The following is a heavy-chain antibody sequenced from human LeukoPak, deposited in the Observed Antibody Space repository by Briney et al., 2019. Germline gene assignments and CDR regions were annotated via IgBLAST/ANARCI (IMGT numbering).Heavy chain of an antibody. D-gene: IGHD6-13*01. Sequence: SETLSLTCNVSGVSVSDGRYYWTWIRQHPGKGLEWIGYKYYSGSAKYNPSLKSRLTISIDTSKNQFSLQLSSVTAADTAVYYCARVEKKSSSWYRQGLNWFAPWGQGTLVTVSS. CDR1: GVSVSDGRYY. J-gene: IGHJ5*02. V-gene: IGHV4-31*03. CDR3: ARVEKKSSSWYRQGLNWFAP. CDR2: KYYSGSA.